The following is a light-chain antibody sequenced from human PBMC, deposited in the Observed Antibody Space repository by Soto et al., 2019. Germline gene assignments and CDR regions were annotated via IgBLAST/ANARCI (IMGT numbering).Light chain of an antibody. V-gene: IGKV2-30*01. CDR3: MQGTHWPPGT. CDR2: KAS. CDR1: HSLMYSDGISY. J-gene: IGKJ2*01. Sequence: DVVMTQSPLSLPVTLGQPASISCRSSHSLMYSDGISYLSWFQHRPGQSPRRLIYKASNRDSWVPDRFSGSGSGTDFTLKISRVEADDVGVYYCMQGTHWPPGTLGQGTKLEIK.